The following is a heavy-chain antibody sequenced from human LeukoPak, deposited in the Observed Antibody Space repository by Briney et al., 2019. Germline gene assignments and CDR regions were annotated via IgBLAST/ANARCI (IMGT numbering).Heavy chain of an antibody. CDR2: IIPILGIA. CDR3: ARELSFTSRIRFDY. J-gene: IGHJ4*02. V-gene: IGHV1-69*04. D-gene: IGHD2-15*01. Sequence: ASVKVSCKASGGTFSSYAISWVRQAPGQGLEWMGRIIPILGIANYAQKLQGRVTITADKSTSTAYMELSSLRSEDTVVYYCARELSFTSRIRFDYWGQGTLVAVSS. CDR1: GGTFSSYA.